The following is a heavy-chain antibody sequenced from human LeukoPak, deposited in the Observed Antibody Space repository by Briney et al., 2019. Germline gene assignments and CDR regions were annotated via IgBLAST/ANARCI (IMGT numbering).Heavy chain of an antibody. D-gene: IGHD6-6*01. CDR1: GFTVSSNY. V-gene: IGHV3-66*01. J-gene: IGHJ5*02. CDR2: IYSGGST. CDR3: ARDKISARTFDP. Sequence: GGSLRLSCAASGFTVSSNYMSWVRQAPGKGLEWVSVIYSGGSTYYADSVKGRFTISRDNSKNTLYLQMNSLSAEDTAVYCCARDKISARTFDPWGQGTLVTVSS.